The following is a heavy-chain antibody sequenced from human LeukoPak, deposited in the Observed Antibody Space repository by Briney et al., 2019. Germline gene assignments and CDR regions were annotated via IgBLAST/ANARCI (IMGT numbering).Heavy chain of an antibody. D-gene: IGHD6-13*01. CDR2: ISSSSSTI. J-gene: IGHJ6*03. CDR3: ATDPRQQLAGGYSYYYMDV. V-gene: IGHV3-48*02. Sequence: PGGSLRLSCAASGFTFSSYSMNWVRQAPGKGLEWVSYISSSSSTIYYADSVKGRFTISRDNAKNSLYLQMNSLRDEDTAVYYCATDPRQQLAGGYSYYYMDVWGKGTTVTVSS. CDR1: GFTFSSYS.